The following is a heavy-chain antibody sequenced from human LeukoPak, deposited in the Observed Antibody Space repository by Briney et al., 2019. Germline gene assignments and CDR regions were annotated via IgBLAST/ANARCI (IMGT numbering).Heavy chain of an antibody. V-gene: IGHV4-34*01. D-gene: IGHD6-6*01. CDR2: INHSGST. CDR3: APLASSDFDY. J-gene: IGHJ4*02. CDR1: GGSFSGYY. Sequence: SETLSLTCGVYGGSFSGYYWSWIRQPPGKGLEWIGEINHSGSTNYNPSLKSRVTISVDTSKNQFSLKLSSVTAADTAVYYCAPLASSDFDYWGQGTLVTVSS.